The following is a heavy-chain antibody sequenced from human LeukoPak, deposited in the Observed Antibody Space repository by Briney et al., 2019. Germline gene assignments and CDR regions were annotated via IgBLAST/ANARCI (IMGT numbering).Heavy chain of an antibody. CDR1: GFTFSDYG. V-gene: IGHV3-30*02. CDR3: AKDDSNWAFDY. J-gene: IGHJ4*02. D-gene: IGHD7-27*01. CDR2: IEYGRSDK. Sequence: GGSLRLSCAASGFTFSDYGMHWVRQAPGKGLEWVAVIEYGRSDKYYADSMKGRFTISRDNSKNTLYLQMNSLRAEDTAIYYCAKDDSNWAFDYWGQGTLVTVCS.